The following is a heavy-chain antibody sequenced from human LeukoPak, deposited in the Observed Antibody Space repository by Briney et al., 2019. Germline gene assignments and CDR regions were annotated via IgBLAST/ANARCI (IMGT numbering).Heavy chain of an antibody. CDR2: IYYTGAT. D-gene: IGHD2-15*01. V-gene: IGHV4-59*01. J-gene: IGHJ4*02. CDR1: GGSITNYF. CDR3: TRVPRYCTSGTCLDF. Sequence: PSETLSLTCTVSGGSITNYFWSWIQQPPGKRLQWIGYIYYTGATKYNPSLESRVTISVDTSKNQFSLKLTSVTTADTAVYYCTRVPRYCTSGTCLDFWGQGTLVTVSA.